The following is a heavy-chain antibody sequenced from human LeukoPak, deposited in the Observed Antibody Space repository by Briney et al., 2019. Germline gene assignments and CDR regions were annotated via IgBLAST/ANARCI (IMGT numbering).Heavy chain of an antibody. Sequence: GGSLRLSCAASGFTFSSYSMNWVRQAPGKGLEWVSSISSSSSYIYYADSVKGRFTISRDNAKNSLYLQMNSLRAEDTAVYYCAKYELKDIVVVPAGRPLNWYDPWGQGTLVTVSS. CDR1: GFTFSSYS. CDR2: ISSSSSYI. J-gene: IGHJ5*02. CDR3: AKYELKDIVVVPAGRPLNWYDP. D-gene: IGHD2-2*01. V-gene: IGHV3-21*01.